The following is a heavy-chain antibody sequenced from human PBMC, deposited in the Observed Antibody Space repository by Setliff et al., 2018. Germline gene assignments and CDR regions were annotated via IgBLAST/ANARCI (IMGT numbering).Heavy chain of an antibody. Sequence: SVKVSCKASGGTFSSYAISWVRQAPGQGLEWMGGIIPIFGTANYAQKFQGRVTMTRNTSISTAYMGLSSLRSEDTAVYYCARPMYDILTGPPYGMDVWGQGTTVTVSS. CDR3: ARPMYDILTGPPYGMDV. CDR1: GGTFSSYA. D-gene: IGHD3-9*01. J-gene: IGHJ6*02. V-gene: IGHV1-69*05. CDR2: IIPIFGTA.